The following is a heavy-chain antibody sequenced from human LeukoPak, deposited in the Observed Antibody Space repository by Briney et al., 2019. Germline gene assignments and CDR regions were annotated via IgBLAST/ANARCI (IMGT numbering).Heavy chain of an antibody. D-gene: IGHD6-19*01. V-gene: IGHV3-9*01. CDR3: AKGRGSSGWYLLDY. CDR1: GFTFDDYA. J-gene: IGHJ4*02. CDR2: ISWNSGSI. Sequence: PGGSLRLSYAASGFTFDDYAMHWVRQAPGKGLEWVSGISWNSGSIAYAASVKGRFTISRDNAKNSLYLQMNSLTAEDTALYYCAKGRGSSGWYLLDYWGQGTLVTVSS.